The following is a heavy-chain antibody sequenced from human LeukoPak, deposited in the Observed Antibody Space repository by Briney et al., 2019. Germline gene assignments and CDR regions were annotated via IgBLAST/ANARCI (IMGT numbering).Heavy chain of an antibody. J-gene: IGHJ4*02. Sequence: GGSQRLSCAASGFTISSYGMHWVRQAPGKGLEWVAVISYDGSNKYYADSVKGRFTISRDNSKNTLYLQMNSLRAEDTAVYYCAKDDIVVVPAAISVGVDYWGQGTLVTVSS. CDR3: AKDDIVVVPAAISVGVDY. CDR2: ISYDGSNK. D-gene: IGHD2-2*01. CDR1: GFTISSYG. V-gene: IGHV3-30*18.